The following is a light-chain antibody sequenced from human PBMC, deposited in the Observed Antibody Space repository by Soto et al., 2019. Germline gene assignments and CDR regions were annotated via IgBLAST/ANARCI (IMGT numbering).Light chain of an antibody. CDR3: QQRSHWPT. CDR1: QTVNTS. CDR2: DAS. Sequence: DIVLTQSPATLSLSPGDRATLSCSASQTVNTSLAWYQQKPGQAPRLLIYDASNRATGIPARFSASGSGTDFTLTTSSLEPEDFAVYYCQQRSHWPTFGQGNKVEIK. V-gene: IGKV3-11*01. J-gene: IGKJ1*01.